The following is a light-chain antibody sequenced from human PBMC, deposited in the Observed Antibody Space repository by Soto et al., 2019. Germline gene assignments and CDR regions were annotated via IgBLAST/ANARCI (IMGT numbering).Light chain of an antibody. V-gene: IGLV1-47*01. CDR3: AKWDDSLRVYV. J-gene: IGLJ1*01. Sequence: QSVLPQPPSASGTPGQRVTISCSTTNSRSGSNYVYWYQQLPGAAPKLLIYRNDQRPSGVPDRFSASKSGTSASLAISGLRSEDEADYFCAKWDDSLRVYVFRSGTKVPVL. CDR1: NSRSGSNY. CDR2: RND.